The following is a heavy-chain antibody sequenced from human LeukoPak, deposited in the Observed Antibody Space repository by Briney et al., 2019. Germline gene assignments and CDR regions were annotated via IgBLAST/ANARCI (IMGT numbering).Heavy chain of an antibody. CDR1: GYTFTGNY. J-gene: IGHJ1*01. Sequence: ASVKVSCKASGYTFTGNYMHWVRQAPGQGLEWMGWINPNGGGTNYAQKFQGRVTMTRDTSISTAYMELNRLRSDDTAVYYCARGSYDSSDFEYFHHWGQGTLVTVSS. CDR3: ARGSYDSSDFEYFHH. V-gene: IGHV1-2*02. CDR2: INPNGGGT. D-gene: IGHD3-22*01.